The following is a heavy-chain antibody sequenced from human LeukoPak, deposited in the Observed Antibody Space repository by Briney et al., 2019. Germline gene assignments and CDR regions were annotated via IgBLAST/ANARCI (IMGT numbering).Heavy chain of an antibody. Sequence: GGSLRLSCAASGFTFRTYAMNGVRQAPGKGLEWVSGIGVSGTSTYYADSVKGRFTISRDNSKNTLYLQINSLRAEDTAVYYCATALLRASTYMDVWGKGTTVTVSS. J-gene: IGHJ6*03. CDR1: GFTFRTYA. V-gene: IGHV3-23*01. CDR2: IGVSGTST. D-gene: IGHD1-1*01. CDR3: ATALLRASTYMDV.